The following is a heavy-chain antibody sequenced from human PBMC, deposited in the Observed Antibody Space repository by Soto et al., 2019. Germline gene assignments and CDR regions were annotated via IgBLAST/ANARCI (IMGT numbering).Heavy chain of an antibody. V-gene: IGHV4-30-2*01. CDR1: GGSISSGGYS. D-gene: IGHD5-12*01. Sequence: SSETLSLTCAVSGGSISSGGYSWSWIRQPPGKGLEWIGYIYHSGSTYYNPSLKSRVTISVDRSKNQFSLKLSSVTAADTAVYYCARGDVYRPQDWGQGTLVTVSS. CDR2: IYHSGST. J-gene: IGHJ4*02. CDR3: ARGDVYRPQD.